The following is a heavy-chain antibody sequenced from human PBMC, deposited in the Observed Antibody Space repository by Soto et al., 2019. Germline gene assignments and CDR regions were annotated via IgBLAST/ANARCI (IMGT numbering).Heavy chain of an antibody. V-gene: IGHV1-69*02. J-gene: IGHJ4*02. D-gene: IGHD5-12*01. CDR1: GGTFSSYT. CDR3: ARDGGWLQSPY. Sequence: QVQLVQSGAEVKKPGSSVKVSCKASGGTFSSYTISWVRQAPGQGLEWMGRIIPILGIANYAQKFQGRVTSTADKSASTAYMELSSLSSEDTAVYYCARDGGWLQSPYWGQGTLVTVSS. CDR2: IIPILGIA.